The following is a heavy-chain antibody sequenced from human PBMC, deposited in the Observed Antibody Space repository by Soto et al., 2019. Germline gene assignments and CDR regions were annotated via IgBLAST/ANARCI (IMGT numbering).Heavy chain of an antibody. J-gene: IGHJ6*02. CDR1: GFTFSSYG. CDR3: ASTLMVRGEGYGMDV. V-gene: IGHV3-33*01. Sequence: PGGSLRLSCAASGFTFSSYGMHWVRQAPGKGLEWVAVIWYDGSNKYYADSVKGRFTISRDNSKNTLYLQMNSLRAEDTAVYYCASTLMVRGEGYGMDVWGQGTTVTVSS. CDR2: IWYDGSNK. D-gene: IGHD3-10*01.